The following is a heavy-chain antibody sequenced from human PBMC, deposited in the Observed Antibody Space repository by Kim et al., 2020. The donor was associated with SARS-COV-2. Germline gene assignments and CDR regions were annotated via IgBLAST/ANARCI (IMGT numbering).Heavy chain of an antibody. D-gene: IGHD5-12*01. Sequence: YASSVKGRFHVSRDNHNNSLFLQMNALRSEDTAFYYCAKDAGYPSNLFCDNWGQGSLVAVSS. V-gene: IGHV3-43*01. CDR3: AKDAGYPSNLFCDN. J-gene: IGHJ4*02.